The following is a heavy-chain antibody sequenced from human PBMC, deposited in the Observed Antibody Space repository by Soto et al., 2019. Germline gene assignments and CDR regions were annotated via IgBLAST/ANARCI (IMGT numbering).Heavy chain of an antibody. V-gene: IGHV1-69*01. D-gene: IGHD2-2*01. CDR1: GGTFSSYA. CDR2: IIPIFGTA. CDR3: ARVGAIVVVAAGYYCMDV. J-gene: IGHJ6*02. Sequence: QVQLVQSGAEVKKPGSSVKVSCKASGGTFSSYAISWVRQAPGQGLEWMGGIIPIFGTANYAQKFQGRVTITADESTSTAYMELSSLRSEDTAVYYCARVGAIVVVAAGYYCMDVWGQGTPVTVSS.